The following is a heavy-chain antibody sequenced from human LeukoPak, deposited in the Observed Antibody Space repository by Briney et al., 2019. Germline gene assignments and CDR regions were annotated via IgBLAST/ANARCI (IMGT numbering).Heavy chain of an antibody. J-gene: IGHJ6*03. V-gene: IGHV1-8*03. CDR1: GYTFTSYD. CDR3: ARGRAYMDV. Sequence: APVKVSCKASGYTFTSYDINWVRQATGQGLEGMGWMNTNSGNTGYARKFQGRVTITRDTSISTAYMEMSSLRSEDTAVYYCARGRAYMDVWGKGTTVTVSS. CDR2: MNTNSGNT.